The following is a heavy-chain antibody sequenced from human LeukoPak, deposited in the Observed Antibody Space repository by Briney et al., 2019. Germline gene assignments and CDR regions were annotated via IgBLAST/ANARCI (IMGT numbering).Heavy chain of an antibody. J-gene: IGHJ4*02. CDR2: INHSGST. CDR3: ARWYYYGSGSSQ. V-gene: IGHV4-34*01. Sequence: SETLSLTCAVYGESFSGYYWSWIRQPPGKGLEWIGEINHSGSTNYNPSLKSRVTISVDTSKNQFSLKLSSVTAADTAVYYCARWYYYGSGSSQWGQGTLVTVSS. D-gene: IGHD3-10*01. CDR1: GESFSGYY.